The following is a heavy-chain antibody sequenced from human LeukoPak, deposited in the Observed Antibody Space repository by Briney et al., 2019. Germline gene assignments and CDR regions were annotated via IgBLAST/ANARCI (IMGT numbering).Heavy chain of an antibody. J-gene: IGHJ3*02. CDR1: LSPTIAS. V-gene: IGHV3-21*03. Sequence: GGALRLSSVPPLLSPTIASIKAGSQAPGKGVEWVSSISSSSSYIYYADSVRGRFTISRYNSKNLLSLQMNSLIAVGTAIYYCARDQVTAEGRAFDIWGQGTMVTVSS. CDR3: ARDQVTAEGRAFDI. D-gene: IGHD2-21*02. CDR2: ISSSSSYI.